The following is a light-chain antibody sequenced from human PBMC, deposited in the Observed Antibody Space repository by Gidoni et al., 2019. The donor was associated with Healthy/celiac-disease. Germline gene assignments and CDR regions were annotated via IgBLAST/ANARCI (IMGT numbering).Light chain of an antibody. CDR3: QQYGDSPRVT. CDR1: QSVASSY. CDR2: GAS. V-gene: IGKV3-20*01. J-gene: IGKJ4*01. Sequence: EIVLTQSPGTLSLSPGERATLSCGASQSVASSYLAWYQQKPGQAPRLLIYGASSRATGIPDRFSGSGSGTDFTLTISRLEPEDFAMYYCQQYGDSPRVTFGGGTKVEIK.